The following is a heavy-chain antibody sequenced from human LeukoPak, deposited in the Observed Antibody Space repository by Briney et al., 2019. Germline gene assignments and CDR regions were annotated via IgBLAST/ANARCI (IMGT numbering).Heavy chain of an antibody. CDR2: INHSGST. CDR1: GGSFSGYY. Sequence: SETLSLACAVYGGSFSGYYWSWIRQPPGKGLEWIGEINHSGSTNYNPSLKSRVTISVDTSKNQFSLKLSSVTAADTAVYYCARVRVTHYYYYSMDVWGKGTTVTASS. J-gene: IGHJ6*03. D-gene: IGHD4-11*01. CDR3: ARVRVTHYYYYSMDV. V-gene: IGHV4-34*01.